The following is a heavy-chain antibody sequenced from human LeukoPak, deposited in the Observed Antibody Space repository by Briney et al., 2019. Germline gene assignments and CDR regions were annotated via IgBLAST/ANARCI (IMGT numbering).Heavy chain of an antibody. CDR3: AKDRFRVVAATANWFDP. D-gene: IGHD2-15*01. V-gene: IGHV3-9*01. Sequence: TGGSLRLSCAASGFTFDDYAMHWVRQAPGKGLEWVSGISWNSGSIGYADSVKGRFTISRDNAKNSLYLQMNSLRAEDTALYYCAKDRFRVVAATANWFDPWGQRTLVTVSS. CDR2: ISWNSGSI. J-gene: IGHJ5*02. CDR1: GFTFDDYA.